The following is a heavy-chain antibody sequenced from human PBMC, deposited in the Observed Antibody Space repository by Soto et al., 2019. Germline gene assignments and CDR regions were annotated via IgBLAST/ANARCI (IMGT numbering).Heavy chain of an antibody. Sequence: EVQLVQSGGGLVQPGGSLRLSCVASGFTFSSSPMSWVRQVPGKGLEWISAIRNDGSSVYYVDSVKGRFTISRDNSKNTSSLRMKHLRAEDTAIYYCVRDRYTMSDFWSACSTDWGQEALVIVSS. CDR1: GFTFSSSP. CDR2: IRNDGSSV. V-gene: IGHV3-23*04. D-gene: IGHD3-3*01. J-gene: IGHJ4*02. CDR3: VRDRYTMSDFWSACSTD.